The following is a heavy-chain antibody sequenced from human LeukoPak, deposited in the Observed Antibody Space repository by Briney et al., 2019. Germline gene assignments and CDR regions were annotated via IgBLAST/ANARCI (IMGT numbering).Heavy chain of an antibody. J-gene: IGHJ4*02. D-gene: IGHD6-13*01. CDR2: IRSKAYGGTT. CDR3: TRVAAAGPFDY. CDR1: GGSTSSYY. V-gene: IGHV3-49*03. Sequence: LSLTCTVSGGSTSSYYWSWIRQPPGKGLEWVGFIRSKAYGGTTEYAASVKGRFTISRDDSKSIAYLQMNSLKTEDTAVYYCTRVAAAGPFDYWGQGTLVTVSS.